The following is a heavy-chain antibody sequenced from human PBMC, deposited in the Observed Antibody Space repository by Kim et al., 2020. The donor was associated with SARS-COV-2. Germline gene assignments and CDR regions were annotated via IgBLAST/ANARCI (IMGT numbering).Heavy chain of an antibody. J-gene: IGHJ6*02. Sequence: SETLSLTCSVSGGSISGYYWSWMRQPPGKGLEWIGYIFYSGGTNYNASLKSRVTISVDTSKNQLSLTLSSVTAADTAVYYCARWGSPYYGSTASTGGMDVWGQETMVTVSS. CDR2: IFYSGGT. CDR3: ARWGSPYYGSTASTGGMDV. D-gene: IGHD3-10*01. V-gene: IGHV4-59*13. CDR1: GGSISGYY.